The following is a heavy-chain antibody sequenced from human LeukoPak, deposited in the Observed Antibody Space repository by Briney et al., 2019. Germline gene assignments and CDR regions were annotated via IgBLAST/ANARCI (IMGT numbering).Heavy chain of an antibody. CDR1: GFTFSTYS. D-gene: IGHD6-13*01. CDR2: IGGSSTSI. J-gene: IGHJ4*02. V-gene: IGHV3-21*06. CDR3: AREEGKQQMEAFDY. Sequence: GGSLRLSCAASGFTFSTYSMSWVRQAPGQGLEWVSSIGGSSTSISYAGSVKGRFTISRDNAKNSLYLQMNSLRAEDTAVYYCAREEGKQQMEAFDYWGQGTLVTVSS.